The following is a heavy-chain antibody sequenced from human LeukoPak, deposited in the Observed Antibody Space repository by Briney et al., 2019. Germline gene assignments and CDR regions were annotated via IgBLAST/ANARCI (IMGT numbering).Heavy chain of an antibody. Sequence: SETLSLSCAVYGGSFSGYYWSWIRQPPGKGLEWIGEINHSGSTNYNPSLKSRVTISVDTSKNQFSLQLNSVTPEDTAVYYCAREGRSHERWFDPWGQGTLVTVSS. D-gene: IGHD3-10*01. V-gene: IGHV4-34*01. CDR2: INHSGST. J-gene: IGHJ5*02. CDR3: AREGRSHERWFDP. CDR1: GGSFSGYY.